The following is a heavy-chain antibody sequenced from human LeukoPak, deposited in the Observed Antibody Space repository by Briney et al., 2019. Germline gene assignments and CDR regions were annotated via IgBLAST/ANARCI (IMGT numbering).Heavy chain of an antibody. CDR3: AVTLGLTRADYLDF. D-gene: IGHD3-9*01. CDR1: GGSISSNY. Sequence: PSETLSLTCTVSGGSISSNYWTWIRQPPGKGLEWIGYIFYSGITDYNPSLKSRVTISIDRSKNQFSLKLSSVTAADTAVYYCAVTLGLTRADYLDFWGHGTLVTVSS. CDR2: IFYSGIT. V-gene: IGHV4-59*01. J-gene: IGHJ4*01.